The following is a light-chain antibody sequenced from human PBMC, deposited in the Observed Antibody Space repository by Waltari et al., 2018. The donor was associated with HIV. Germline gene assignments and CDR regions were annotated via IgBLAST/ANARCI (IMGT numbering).Light chain of an antibody. CDR1: SDDIGSYHF. V-gene: IGLV2-11*01. CDR3: CAYAAGHVTYV. Sequence: QSALTQPPSVSGSPGQSVTIPCTGSSDDIGSYHFVSWYQQYPRKAPNIIIFDDNKRPSGVPERFSGSKSGNTASLTISGLQTEDEADYFCCAYAAGHVTYVFGSGTAVAVL. CDR2: DDN. J-gene: IGLJ1*01.